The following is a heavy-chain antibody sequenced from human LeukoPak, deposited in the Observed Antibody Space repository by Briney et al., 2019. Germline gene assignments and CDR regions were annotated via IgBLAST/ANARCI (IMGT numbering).Heavy chain of an antibody. Sequence: GGSLRLSCAASGFTFSSYGMHWVRQAPGKGLEWVAAISHDERNIHYGDSVKGRFTVSRDNSKNTLYLQMNSLRTEDTAVYYCAKDPYRVVVATGNYLDPWGQGTLVTVSS. D-gene: IGHD2-15*01. J-gene: IGHJ5*02. CDR3: AKDPYRVVVATGNYLDP. V-gene: IGHV3-30*18. CDR1: GFTFSSYG. CDR2: ISHDERNI.